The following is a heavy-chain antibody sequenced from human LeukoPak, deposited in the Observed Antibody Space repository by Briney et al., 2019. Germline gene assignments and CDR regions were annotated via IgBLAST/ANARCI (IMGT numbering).Heavy chain of an antibody. J-gene: IGHJ6*03. Sequence: PGGSLRLSCAASGFTFTDYYMSWIRQAPGKGLEWVSYISHSGSSTYYADSVKGRFTISRDNAKKSLYLQMNSLRAEDTAVYYCATSSGYSYEYYYMDVWGKGTTVTISS. CDR2: ISHSGSST. V-gene: IGHV3-11*01. CDR1: GFTFTDYY. D-gene: IGHD5-18*01. CDR3: ATSSGYSYEYYYMDV.